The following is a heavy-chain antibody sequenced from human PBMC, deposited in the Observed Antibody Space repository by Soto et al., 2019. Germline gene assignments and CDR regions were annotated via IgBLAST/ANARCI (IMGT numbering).Heavy chain of an antibody. CDR1: GYKFISYW. J-gene: IGHJ6*02. Sequence: PGESLKISCEGSGYKFISYWIYWVRQMPGKGLEWMGRIDPSASYTNYSPSFQDHVTFSADKSISTAYLQWSSLKASDTAMYYCARSTDGNYYYYGMDVWGQGTTVTVSS. D-gene: IGHD1-26*01. CDR3: ARSTDGNYYYYGMDV. V-gene: IGHV5-10-1*01. CDR2: IDPSASYT.